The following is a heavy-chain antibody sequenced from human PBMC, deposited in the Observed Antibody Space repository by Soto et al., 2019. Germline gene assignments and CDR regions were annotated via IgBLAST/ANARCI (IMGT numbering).Heavy chain of an antibody. Sequence: PSETLSLTCTVSGGSFSSSSYYWSWIRQPPGKGLEWIGYIYYSGSTNYNPSLKSRVTISVDTSKNQFSLKLSSVTAADTAVYYCAGNDGSTSAFDSWGQGNRLTVSS. CDR1: GGSFSSSSYY. D-gene: IGHD1-1*01. V-gene: IGHV4-61*01. J-gene: IGHJ4*02. CDR2: IYYSGST. CDR3: AGNDGSTSAFDS.